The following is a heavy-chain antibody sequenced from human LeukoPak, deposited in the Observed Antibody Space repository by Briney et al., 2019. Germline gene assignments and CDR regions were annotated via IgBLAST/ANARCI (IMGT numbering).Heavy chain of an antibody. D-gene: IGHD4-11*01. J-gene: IGHJ5*02. CDR3: ARDSDYSGNGNGDWFDP. Sequence: ASVTVSCKASGFRFTIFGVSWVRQAPGQGLEWMGWISNYFGVTHYAEKFEDRVTMTIDTSTATAYMELRSLRYDDTAIYYCARDSDYSGNGNGDWFDPWGQGTVVTVSS. CDR2: ISNYFGVT. V-gene: IGHV1-18*04. CDR1: GFRFTIFG.